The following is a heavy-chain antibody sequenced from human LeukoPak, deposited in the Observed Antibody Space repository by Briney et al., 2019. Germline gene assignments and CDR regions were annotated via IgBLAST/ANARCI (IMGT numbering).Heavy chain of an antibody. V-gene: IGHV3-11*04. D-gene: IGHD6-13*01. J-gene: IGHJ5*02. CDR2: ISSSGSTI. CDR1: GFTFSDYY. CDR3: ARAAGISAAGDWFDP. Sequence: GGSLRLSCAASGFTFSDYYMSWLRQAPGKGLEWVSYISSSGSTIYYADSVKGRFTISRDNAKNSLYLQMNSLRAEDTAVYYCARAAGISAAGDWFDPWGQGTLVTVSS.